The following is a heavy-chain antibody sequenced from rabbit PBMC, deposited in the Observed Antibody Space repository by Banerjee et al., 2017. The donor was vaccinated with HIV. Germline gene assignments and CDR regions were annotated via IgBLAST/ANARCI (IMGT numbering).Heavy chain of an antibody. J-gene: IGHJ4*01. Sequence: QSLEESGGDLVKPGASLTLTCKASGFDFSGSYWICWVRQAPGKRPEWIACIYTGSSGNTDYATWAKGRFTISETSSTTVTLQMTTLTAADTATYFCAREYYDMTFNLWGPGTLVTVS. CDR2: IYTGSSGNT. V-gene: IGHV1S40*01. CDR1: GFDFSGSYW. CDR3: AREYYDMTFNL. D-gene: IGHD1-1*01.